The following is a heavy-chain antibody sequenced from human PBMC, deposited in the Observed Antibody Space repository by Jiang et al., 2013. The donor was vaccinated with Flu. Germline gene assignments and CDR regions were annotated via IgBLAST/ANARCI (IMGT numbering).Heavy chain of an antibody. J-gene: IGHJ4*02. CDR1: GFNFSTYG. Sequence: VQLVESGGGVVQPGGSLRLSCAASGFNFSTYGIHWVRQAPGKGLEWVAFIRFNGGVKYYADSVKGRFTISRDNSRYTLYLQINSLTTEDTAVYYCATHNNYVFDFWGQGTLVTVSS. D-gene: IGHD5-24*01. V-gene: IGHV3-30*02. CDR3: ATHNNYVFDF. CDR2: IRFNGGVK.